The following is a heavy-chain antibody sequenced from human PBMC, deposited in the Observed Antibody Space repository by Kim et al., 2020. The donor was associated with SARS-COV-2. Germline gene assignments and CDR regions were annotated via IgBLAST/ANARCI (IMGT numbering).Heavy chain of an antibody. V-gene: IGHV1-8*01. CDR3: ARDSHDYIWGSYRYFDY. CDR1: GYTFTSYD. CDR2: MNPNSGNT. J-gene: IGHJ4*02. Sequence: ASVKVSCKASGYTFTSYDINWVRQATGQGLEWMGWMNPNSGNTGYAQKFQGRVTMTRNTSISTAYMELSSLRSEDTAVYYCARDSHDYIWGSYRYFDYWGQGTLVTVSS. D-gene: IGHD3-16*02.